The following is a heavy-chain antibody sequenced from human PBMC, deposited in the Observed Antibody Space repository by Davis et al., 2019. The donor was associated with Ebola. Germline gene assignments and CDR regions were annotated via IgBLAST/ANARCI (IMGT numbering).Heavy chain of an antibody. J-gene: IGHJ4*02. CDR1: GFTFSNAW. Sequence: GESLKISCAASGFTFSNAWMSWVRQASGKGLEWVGRIRSKANSYATAYAASVKGRFTISRDDSKNTAYLQMNSLKTEDTAVYYCTQTVTTFDYWGQGTLVTVSS. CDR3: TQTVTTFDY. V-gene: IGHV3-73*01. D-gene: IGHD4-17*01. CDR2: IRSKANSYAT.